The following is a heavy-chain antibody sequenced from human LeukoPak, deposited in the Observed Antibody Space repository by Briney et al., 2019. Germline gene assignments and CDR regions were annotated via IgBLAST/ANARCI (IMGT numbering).Heavy chain of an antibody. CDR3: TTSGTPFQF. CDR2: IKNTLDGGTT. J-gene: IGHJ4*02. D-gene: IGHD3-10*01. Sequence: PGGSLRLSCAASGFSFTDAWMSWVRQTPGKGLEWVGRIKNTLDGGTTDYAAPVKGRFTISRDDSNNTVHLQMNSLKTEDTAVYYCTTSGTPFQFWGQGTLVTVSP. V-gene: IGHV3-15*01. CDR1: GFSFTDAW.